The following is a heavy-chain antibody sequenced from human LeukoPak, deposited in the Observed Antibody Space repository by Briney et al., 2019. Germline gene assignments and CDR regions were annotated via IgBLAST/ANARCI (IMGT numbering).Heavy chain of an antibody. V-gene: IGHV3-30*02. Sequence: GGTLRLSCAASGFTFSSYGMTWVRQAPGKGLEWVAFIRYDGSNKYYADSVKGRFTISRDNSKNTLYLQMNSLRAEDTAVYYCAKDLVRAYYYMDVWGKGTTVTISS. D-gene: IGHD3-10*02. J-gene: IGHJ6*03. CDR1: GFTFSSYG. CDR3: AKDLVRAYYYMDV. CDR2: IRYDGSNK.